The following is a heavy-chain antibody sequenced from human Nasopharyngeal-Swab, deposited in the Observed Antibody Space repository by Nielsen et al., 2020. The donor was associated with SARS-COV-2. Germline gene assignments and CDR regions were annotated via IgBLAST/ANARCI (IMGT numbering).Heavy chain of an antibody. CDR3: ARYSSSWLYYYGMDV. Sequence: VMVSCNASGGTFSSYAISWVRQAPGQGLEWMGGIIPIFGTANYAQKFQGRVTITADESTSTAYMELSSLRSEDTAVYYCARYSSSWLYYYGMDVWGQGTTVTVSS. D-gene: IGHD6-13*01. J-gene: IGHJ6*02. CDR2: IIPIFGTA. V-gene: IGHV1-69*13. CDR1: GGTFSSYA.